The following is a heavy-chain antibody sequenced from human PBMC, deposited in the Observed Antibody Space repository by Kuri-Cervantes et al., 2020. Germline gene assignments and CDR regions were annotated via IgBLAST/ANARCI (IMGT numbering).Heavy chain of an antibody. D-gene: IGHD2-21*02. CDR1: GLTFSNYW. CDR2: ISYDGSNK. V-gene: IGHV3-30*18. CDR3: AKERREHIVVVTAPDY. J-gene: IGHJ4*02. Sequence: GESLKISCGASGLTFSNYWMSWVRQAPGKGLEWVAVISYDGSNKYYADSVKGRSTISRDNSKNTLYLQMNSLRAEDTAVYYCAKERREHIVVVTAPDYWGQGTLVTVSS.